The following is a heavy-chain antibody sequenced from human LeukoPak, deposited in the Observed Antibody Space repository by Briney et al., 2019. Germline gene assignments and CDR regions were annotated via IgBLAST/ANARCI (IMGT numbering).Heavy chain of an antibody. J-gene: IGHJ2*01. CDR2: ISGSGGST. CDR3: AKDRYSSGWASYWYFDL. D-gene: IGHD6-19*01. V-gene: IGHV3-23*01. Sequence: GGSLRLSCAASGFTFSSYAMSWVRQAPGKGLEWVSAISGSGGSTYYADSVKGRFTISRDNSKNTLYLQMNSLRAEDTAVYHCAKDRYSSGWASYWYFDLWGRGTLVTVSS. CDR1: GFTFSSYA.